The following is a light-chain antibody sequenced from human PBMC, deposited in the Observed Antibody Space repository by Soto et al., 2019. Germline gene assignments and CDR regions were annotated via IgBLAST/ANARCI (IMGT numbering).Light chain of an antibody. J-gene: IGKJ1*01. Sequence: PRPMSLKTRERATLSCRASQSVSSNYLAWYQQKPGQAPRPLIYGASSRATGIPDRFSGSGAGTDFTLTISRLESEDFAVYYCQQYGSSPWTFGQGTKVDIK. CDR3: QQYGSSPWT. V-gene: IGKV3-20*01. CDR1: QSVSSNY. CDR2: GAS.